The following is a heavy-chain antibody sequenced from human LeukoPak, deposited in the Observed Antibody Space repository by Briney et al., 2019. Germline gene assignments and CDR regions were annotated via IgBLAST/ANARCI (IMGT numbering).Heavy chain of an antibody. Sequence: GGSLRLSCAASAITFSTYAMSWVRQAPGKGLEWVSAISGSGGSTYYADSVKGRFTTSRDNSKNTLYLQMNSLRAEDTAVYYCARVLTMVRGVIILAYYFDYWGQGTLVTVSS. CDR3: ARVLTMVRGVIILAYYFDY. CDR1: AITFSTYA. D-gene: IGHD3-10*01. CDR2: ISGSGGST. V-gene: IGHV3-23*01. J-gene: IGHJ4*02.